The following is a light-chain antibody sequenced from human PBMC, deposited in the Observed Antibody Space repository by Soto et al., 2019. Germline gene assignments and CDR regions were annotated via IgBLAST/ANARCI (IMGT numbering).Light chain of an antibody. V-gene: IGKV3-20*01. Sequence: IVFTQSPGTPALSPGERATHSCRASQSVSSSYLAWYQQKPGQAPRLLIYGASSRATGIPDRFSGSGSETDFTLTISRLEPEDFAVYYCQQYGSSPWTFGQGTKVDI. CDR2: GAS. CDR3: QQYGSSPWT. J-gene: IGKJ1*01. CDR1: QSVSSSY.